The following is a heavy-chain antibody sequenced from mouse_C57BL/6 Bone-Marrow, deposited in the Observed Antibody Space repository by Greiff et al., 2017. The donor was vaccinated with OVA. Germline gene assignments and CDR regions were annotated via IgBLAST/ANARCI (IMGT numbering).Heavy chain of an antibody. CDR2: IDPENGDT. CDR3: TTYDYPWFAY. Sequence: VQLKESGAELVRPGASVKLSCTASGFNIKDDYMHWVKQRPEQGLEWIGWIDPENGDTEYASQFQGKATITADTSSNTAYLQLSSLTSEDTAVYYCTTYDYPWFAYWGQGTLVTVSA. J-gene: IGHJ3*01. V-gene: IGHV14-4*01. D-gene: IGHD2-4*01. CDR1: GFNIKDDY.